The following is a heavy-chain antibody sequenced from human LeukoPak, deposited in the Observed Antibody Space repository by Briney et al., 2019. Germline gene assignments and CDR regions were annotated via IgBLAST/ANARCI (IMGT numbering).Heavy chain of an antibody. Sequence: PGGSLRLSCAVSGFTFSSYWMNWVRQGQGQGLEWVAIIRQVGGEKSYVDSVTGRFTICRDNTIDSVYLQMSSLRAEAQAVYYCARDGTAAGLYFDLWGHGALVTVSS. J-gene: IGHJ4*01. CDR2: IRQVGGEK. D-gene: IGHD6-13*01. V-gene: IGHV3-7*01. CDR1: GFTFSSYW. CDR3: ARDGTAAGLYFDL.